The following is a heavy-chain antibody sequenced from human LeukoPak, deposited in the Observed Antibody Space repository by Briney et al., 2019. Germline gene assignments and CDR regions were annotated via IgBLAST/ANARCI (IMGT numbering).Heavy chain of an antibody. D-gene: IGHD1-26*01. V-gene: IGHV3-30*18. CDR2: ISYDGSNK. CDR1: GFTFSSYG. Sequence: GRSLRLSCAASGFTFSSYGMHWVRQAPGKGLEWVAVISYDGSNKYYADSVKGRFTISRDNSKNTLYLQMNSLRAEDTAVYYCAKDREDARSAPYYFDYWGQGTLVTVSS. J-gene: IGHJ4*02. CDR3: AKDREDARSAPYYFDY.